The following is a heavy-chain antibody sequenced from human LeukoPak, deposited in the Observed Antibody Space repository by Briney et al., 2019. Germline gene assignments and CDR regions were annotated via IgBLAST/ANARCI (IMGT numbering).Heavy chain of an antibody. CDR2: IIPIVDTA. CDR3: ARDSKWFINDYYYGMDV. Sequence: GASVKVSCKASGGTFSSYAISWVRQAPGQGLEWMGGIIPIVDTANYAQKFQGRVTITADESTSTAYMELSSLRSEDTAVYYCARDSKWFINDYYYGMDVWGQGTTVTVSS. D-gene: IGHD3-22*01. V-gene: IGHV1-69*01. CDR1: GGTFSSYA. J-gene: IGHJ6*02.